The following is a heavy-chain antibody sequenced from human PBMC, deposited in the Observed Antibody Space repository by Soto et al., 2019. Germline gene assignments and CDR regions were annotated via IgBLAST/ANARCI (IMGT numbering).Heavy chain of an antibody. D-gene: IGHD1-1*01. V-gene: IGHV3-74*01. CDR2: INDDGIST. CDR1: GFTFSMYW. Sequence: GGSLRLSCAASGFTFSMYWMHWVRQVPGRGPEWVSRINDDGISTNYADSVKGRFTISRDNAKNTLYLQMNALRVEDTAVYYCTRGPRSTSTGTGAFWGQGTLVTVSS. J-gene: IGHJ4*02. CDR3: TRGPRSTSTGTGAF.